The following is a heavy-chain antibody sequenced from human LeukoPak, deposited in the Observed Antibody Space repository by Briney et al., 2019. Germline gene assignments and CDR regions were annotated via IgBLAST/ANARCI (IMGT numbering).Heavy chain of an antibody. Sequence: PGGSLRLSCAASGFTFSSYSMNWVRQAPGKWLEWVSSISSSSSYIYYADSVKGRFTISRDNAKNSLYLQMNSLRAEDTAVYYCARDPSLSSSWHKYFDYWGQGTLVTVSS. CDR1: GFTFSSYS. J-gene: IGHJ4*02. CDR3: ARDPSLSSSWHKYFDY. CDR2: ISSSSSYI. D-gene: IGHD6-13*01. V-gene: IGHV3-21*01.